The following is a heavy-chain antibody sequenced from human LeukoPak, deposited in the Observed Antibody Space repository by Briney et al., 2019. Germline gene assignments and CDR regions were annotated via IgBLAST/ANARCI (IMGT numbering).Heavy chain of an antibody. Sequence: SETLSLTCTVSGGSISSYYWSWIRQPPGKGLEWIGSIYYSGSTYYNPSLKSRVTISVDTSKNQFSLKLSSVTAADTAVYYCARLETIFGVAPDYWGQGTLVTVSS. V-gene: IGHV4-59*05. J-gene: IGHJ4*02. D-gene: IGHD3-3*01. CDR1: GGSISSYY. CDR2: IYYSGST. CDR3: ARLETIFGVAPDY.